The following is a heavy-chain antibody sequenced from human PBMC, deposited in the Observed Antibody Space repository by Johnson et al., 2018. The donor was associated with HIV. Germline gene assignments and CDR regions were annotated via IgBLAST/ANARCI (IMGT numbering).Heavy chain of an antibody. J-gene: IGHJ3*01. V-gene: IGHV3-66*01. CDR3: ASGDDDGF. D-gene: IGHD5-12*01. Sequence: EMQLVESGGGLVQPGGSLRLSCAASGFSVTSKYLSWVRQARGKGLEWVSLIHSAGSTSYADSVKGRFTISRDNSKNTLYLQMNGLRVEDTAVYFCASGDDDGFWGQGTMVTVSS. CDR2: IHSAGST. CDR1: GFSVTSKY.